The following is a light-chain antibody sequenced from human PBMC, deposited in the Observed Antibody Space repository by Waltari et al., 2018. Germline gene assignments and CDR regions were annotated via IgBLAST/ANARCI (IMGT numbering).Light chain of an antibody. J-gene: IGKJ5*01. CDR1: QSVSSF. CDR3: QQRSNWPKIT. V-gene: IGKV3-11*01. Sequence: EIVLTQSPATLSLSPGERATPSCRASQSVSSFLAWYQHKPGQAPRLLIYYASNMATGSPAKFSGSGSGTDFTLTISSLEPEDFAVYYCQQRSNWPKITFGQGTRLEIK. CDR2: YAS.